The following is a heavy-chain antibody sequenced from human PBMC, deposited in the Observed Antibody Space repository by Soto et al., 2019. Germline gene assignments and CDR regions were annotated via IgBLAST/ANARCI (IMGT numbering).Heavy chain of an antibody. J-gene: IGHJ4*02. Sequence: PVGSLRLSCAASGFTFSSYWMSWVRQAPGKGLEWVANIKQDGSEEYYVDSVKGRFTISRDNAKNSLYLQMNSLRAEDTAVYYCAREGYFDWLLFDYWGQGTLVTVSS. CDR1: GFTFSSYW. CDR2: IKQDGSEE. D-gene: IGHD3-9*01. V-gene: IGHV3-7*01. CDR3: AREGYFDWLLFDY.